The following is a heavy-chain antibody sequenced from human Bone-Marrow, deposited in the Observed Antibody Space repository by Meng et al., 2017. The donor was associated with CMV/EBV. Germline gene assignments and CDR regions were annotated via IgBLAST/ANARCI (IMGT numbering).Heavy chain of an antibody. V-gene: IGHV3-49*04. J-gene: IGHJ5*02. D-gene: IGHD3-16*01. CDR1: GFTFGDYA. CDR3: ARDRSWGDYGWFDP. Sequence: GGSLRLSCTASGFTFGDYAMSWVRQAPGKGLEWVGFIRSKAYGGTTEYAASVKGRFTISRDDSKSIAYLQMNSLRAEDTAVYYCARDRSWGDYGWFDPWGQGTLVTVSS. CDR2: IRSKAYGGTT.